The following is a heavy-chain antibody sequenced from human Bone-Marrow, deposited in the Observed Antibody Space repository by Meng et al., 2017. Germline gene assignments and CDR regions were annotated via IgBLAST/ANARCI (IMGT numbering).Heavy chain of an antibody. V-gene: IGHV3-64*01. CDR3: ARARGYSYGYAFDI. Sequence: GESLKISCAAFGFTFSSYAMHWVRQAPGKGLEYVSAISSNGGSTYYANSVKGRFTISRDNSKNTLYLQMGSLRAEDMAVYYCARARGYSYGYAFDIWGQGTMVTVSS. D-gene: IGHD5-18*01. J-gene: IGHJ3*02. CDR2: ISSNGGST. CDR1: GFTFSSYA.